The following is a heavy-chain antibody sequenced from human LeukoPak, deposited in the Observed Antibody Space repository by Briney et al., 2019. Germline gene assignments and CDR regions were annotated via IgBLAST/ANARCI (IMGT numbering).Heavy chain of an antibody. CDR3: AELGITMIGGV. CDR2: ISSSGSTI. D-gene: IGHD3-10*02. J-gene: IGHJ6*04. CDR1: GFTFSSYG. V-gene: IGHV3-48*04. Sequence: PGGSLRLFCAASGFTFSSYGMHWVRQAPGRGLEWVSYISSSGSTIYYADSVKGRFTISRDSAKNSLYLQMNSLRAEDTAVYYCAELGITMIGGVWGKGTTVTISS.